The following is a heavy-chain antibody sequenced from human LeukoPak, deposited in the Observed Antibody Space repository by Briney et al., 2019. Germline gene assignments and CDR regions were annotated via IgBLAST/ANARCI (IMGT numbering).Heavy chain of an antibody. J-gene: IGHJ4*02. CDR3: AKRFEGGYNYFDY. CDR2: IKQDGSEK. D-gene: IGHD3-22*01. Sequence: PGGSLRLSCAASGFTFSSYWMSWVRQAPGKGLEWVANIKQDGSEKYYVDSVKGRFTISRDNAKNSLYLQMNSLRAEDTAVYYCAKRFEGGYNYFDYWGQGTLVTVSS. CDR1: GFTFSSYW. V-gene: IGHV3-7*03.